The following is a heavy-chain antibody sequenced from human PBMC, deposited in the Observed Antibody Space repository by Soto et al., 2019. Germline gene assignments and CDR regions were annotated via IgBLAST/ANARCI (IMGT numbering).Heavy chain of an antibody. V-gene: IGHV2-5*02. CDR3: AHTRITIFGNIDWFDP. Sequence: SGPTLVNPTQTLTLTCTFSGFSLSTSGVGVGWIRQPPGKALEWLALIYWDDDKRYSPSLKSRLTITKDTSKNQVVLTMTNMDPVDTATYYCAHTRITIFGNIDWFDPWGQGTLVTVSS. CDR1: GFSLSTSGVG. J-gene: IGHJ5*02. CDR2: IYWDDDK. D-gene: IGHD3-3*01.